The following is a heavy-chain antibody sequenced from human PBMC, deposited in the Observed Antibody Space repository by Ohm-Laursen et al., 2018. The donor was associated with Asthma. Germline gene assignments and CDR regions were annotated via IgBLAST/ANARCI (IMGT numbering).Heavy chain of an antibody. Sequence: TLSLTCTVSGDSINSGNNYWSWIRQHPGKGLEWIGYIYYSGLTYSNPSLRSRVIISVDTSKNQFSLNLTSVTAADTAVYYCARYTTAVTFDSWGQGTLVTVSS. V-gene: IGHV4-31*03. CDR3: ARYTTAVTFDS. CDR1: GDSINSGNNY. J-gene: IGHJ5*01. D-gene: IGHD4-17*01. CDR2: IYYSGLT.